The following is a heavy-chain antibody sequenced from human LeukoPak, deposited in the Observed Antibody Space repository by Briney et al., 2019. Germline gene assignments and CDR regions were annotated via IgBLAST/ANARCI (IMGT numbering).Heavy chain of an antibody. CDR1: GFTFSSYV. CDR3: AKDRGDY. J-gene: IGHJ4*02. V-gene: IGHV3-30*18. Sequence: GGSLRLSCAASGFTFSSYVMHWVRQAPGKGLEGVAVISYDGSNKYYADSVKGRFTISRDNSKNTLYLQMNSLRAEDTAVYYCAKDRGDYWGQGTLVTVSS. D-gene: IGHD5-12*01. CDR2: ISYDGSNK.